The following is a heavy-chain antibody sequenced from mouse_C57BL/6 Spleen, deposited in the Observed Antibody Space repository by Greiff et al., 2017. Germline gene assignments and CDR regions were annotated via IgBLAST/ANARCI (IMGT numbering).Heavy chain of an antibody. CDR2: ISSGSSTI. D-gene: IGHD2-1*01. V-gene: IGHV5-17*01. CDR3: ARYGNYAFYAMDY. J-gene: IGHJ4*01. CDR1: GFTFSDYG. Sequence: EVQLVESGGGLVKPGGSLKLSCAASGFTFSDYGMHWVRQAPEKGLEWVAYISSGSSTIYYADTVKGRFTISRDNAKNTLFLQMTSLRSEDTAMYYCARYGNYAFYAMDYWGQGTSVTVSS.